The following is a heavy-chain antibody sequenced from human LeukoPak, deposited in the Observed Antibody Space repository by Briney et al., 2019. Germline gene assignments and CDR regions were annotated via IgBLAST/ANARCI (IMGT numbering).Heavy chain of an antibody. Sequence: SETLSLTCTVPGGSISSSSYYWGWIRQPPGKGLEWIGSIYYSGSTYYNPSLKSRVTISVDTSKNQFSLKLSSVTAADTAVYYCARVITMVRGVMTYYYYMDVWGKGTTVTVSS. CDR2: IYYSGST. D-gene: IGHD3-10*01. V-gene: IGHV4-39*07. CDR1: GGSISSSSYY. J-gene: IGHJ6*03. CDR3: ARVITMVRGVMTYYYYMDV.